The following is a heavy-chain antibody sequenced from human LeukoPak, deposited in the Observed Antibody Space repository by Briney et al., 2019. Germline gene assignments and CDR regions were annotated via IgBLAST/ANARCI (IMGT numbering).Heavy chain of an antibody. V-gene: IGHV4-39*02. Sequence: PSETLSLTCTVSGGSISSSSNSWGWIRRPPGKGLEWIGTIYYSGSTYYNPSLKSRVTILVDTSKNHLSLKLSSVTAADTAVYYCARNKHSGYDPWIFHYWGRGTLVTVSS. CDR2: IYYSGST. CDR3: ARNKHSGYDPWIFHY. J-gene: IGHJ4*02. CDR1: GGSISSSSNS. D-gene: IGHD5-12*01.